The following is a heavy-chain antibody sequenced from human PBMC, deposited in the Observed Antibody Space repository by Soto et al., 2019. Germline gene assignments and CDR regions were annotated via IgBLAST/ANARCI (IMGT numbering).Heavy chain of an antibody. V-gene: IGHV3-30-3*01. CDR2: ISSDGSTK. CDR3: AKDHDYSKRAFLGVYYGMDV. J-gene: IGHJ6*02. D-gene: IGHD4-4*01. CDR1: GFTFSTYV. Sequence: GGSLRLSCAGSGFTFSTYVMHWVRQAPGKGLEWVAVISSDGSTKYYADSVKGRFTISRDNSKNTLYLQMNSLRAEDTAVYYCAKDHDYSKRAFLGVYYGMDVWGQGTTVTVSS.